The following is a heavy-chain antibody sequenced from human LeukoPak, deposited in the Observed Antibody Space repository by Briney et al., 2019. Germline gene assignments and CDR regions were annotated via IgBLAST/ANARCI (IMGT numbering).Heavy chain of an antibody. D-gene: IGHD6-13*01. CDR1: GGSISSYY. J-gene: IGHJ4*02. CDR3: AGQIAAAGTGTFDY. V-gene: IGHV4-4*07. CDR2: IYTSGST. Sequence: SETLSLTCTVSGGSISSYYWSWIRQPAGKGLEWIGRIYTSGSTNYNPPLKSRVTMSVDTSKNQFSLKLSSVTAADTAVYYCAGQIAAAGTGTFDYWGQGTLVTVSS.